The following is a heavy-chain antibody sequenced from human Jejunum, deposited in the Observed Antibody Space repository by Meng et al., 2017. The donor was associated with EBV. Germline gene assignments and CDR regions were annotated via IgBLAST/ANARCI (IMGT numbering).Heavy chain of an antibody. CDR3: ASRPGFNIGPFDY. Sequence: QCQLVHSGAEVKKPGASVKPSCKASGYTFTNYPIHWVRQAPGQRPEWMGCINPGNGETEFSQKFQGRVTITRDTSTTTAYMELTSLRSEDTAVYYCASRPGFNIGPFDYWGQGTLVTVSS. J-gene: IGHJ4*02. D-gene: IGHD3/OR15-3a*01. CDR1: GYTFTNYP. V-gene: IGHV1-3*01. CDR2: INPGNGET.